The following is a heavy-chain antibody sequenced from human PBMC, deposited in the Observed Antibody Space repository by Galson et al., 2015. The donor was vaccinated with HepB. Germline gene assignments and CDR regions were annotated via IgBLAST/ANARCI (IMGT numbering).Heavy chain of an antibody. CDR2: ISSNGGST. CDR1: GFTFSSYA. CDR3: ARRWSSGWIGDYFDY. Sequence: SLRLSCAASGFTFSSYAMHWVRQAPGKGLEYVSAISSNGGSTYYADSVKGRFTISRDNSKNTLYLQMSSLRAEDTAVYYCARRWSSGWIGDYFDYWGQGTLVTVSS. D-gene: IGHD6-19*01. V-gene: IGHV3-64D*06. J-gene: IGHJ4*02.